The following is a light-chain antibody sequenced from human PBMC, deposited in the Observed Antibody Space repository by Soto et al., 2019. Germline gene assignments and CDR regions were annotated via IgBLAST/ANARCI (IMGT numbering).Light chain of an antibody. CDR3: QQSYSTTWT. CDR2: AAS. CDR1: QGIRND. J-gene: IGKJ1*01. Sequence: DIQMTQSPSSLSASVGDRVTITCRASQGIRNDLDWYQQKPGKAPKRLIYAASSLQSGVPSRFSGSGSGTEFTLTISSLQPEDFATYSCQQSYSTTWTFGQGTKVDIK. V-gene: IGKV1-17*01.